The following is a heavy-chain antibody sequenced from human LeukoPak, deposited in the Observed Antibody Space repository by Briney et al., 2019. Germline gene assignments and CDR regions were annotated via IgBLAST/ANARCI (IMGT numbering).Heavy chain of an antibody. Sequence: PGGSLRLSCAASGFSVSSNYMSRVRQAPGKGLEWVSVIYSGGGTYYADSVKGRFTISRENSKNTLYLQMNSLRAEDTAVYYCARFRGGSWYSDYWGQGTLVTVSS. D-gene: IGHD2-15*01. CDR1: GFSVSSNY. V-gene: IGHV3-53*01. CDR3: ARFRGGSWYSDY. CDR2: IYSGGGT. J-gene: IGHJ4*02.